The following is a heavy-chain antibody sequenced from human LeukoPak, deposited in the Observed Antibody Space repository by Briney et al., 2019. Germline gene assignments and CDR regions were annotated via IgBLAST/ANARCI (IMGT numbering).Heavy chain of an antibody. V-gene: IGHV3-74*01. D-gene: IGHD4-11*01. CDR1: GFTFSSYW. CDR2: INNDGSST. Sequence: PGGSLRLSCAASGFTFSSYWMHWVRQAPGKGLVWVSRINNDGSSTSYADSVKGRFTISRDNAKNTLYLQMNSLRAEDTAVYYCARDYSNSNWFDPWGQGTLVTVSS. CDR3: ARDYSNSNWFDP. J-gene: IGHJ5*02.